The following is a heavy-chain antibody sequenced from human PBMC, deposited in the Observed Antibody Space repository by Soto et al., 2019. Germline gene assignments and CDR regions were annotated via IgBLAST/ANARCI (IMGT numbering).Heavy chain of an antibody. CDR1: GFTFSDYY. CDR3: ARALMGSDYVADYYFDY. CDR2: ISSSSSYT. Sequence: GGSLRLSCAASGFTFSDYYMSWIRQAPGKGLEWVSYISSSSSYTNYADSVKGRFTISRDNAKNSLYLQMNSLRAEDTAVYYCARALMGSDYVADYYFDYWGQGTLVTVSS. V-gene: IGHV3-11*06. D-gene: IGHD2-8*01. J-gene: IGHJ4*02.